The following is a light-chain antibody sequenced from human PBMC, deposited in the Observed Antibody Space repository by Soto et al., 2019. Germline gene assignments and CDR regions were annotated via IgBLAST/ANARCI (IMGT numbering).Light chain of an antibody. CDR2: AAS. Sequence: DIQLTQSPSFLSASVGDRVTITCRASQGISSYLAWYQQKPGKAPKLLIYAASTLQSGVPSRFSGSGSGTEFTLTISSLQTEDFATYYCQQHNSYPLTFGPGTKVDIK. V-gene: IGKV1-9*01. J-gene: IGKJ3*01. CDR3: QQHNSYPLT. CDR1: QGISSY.